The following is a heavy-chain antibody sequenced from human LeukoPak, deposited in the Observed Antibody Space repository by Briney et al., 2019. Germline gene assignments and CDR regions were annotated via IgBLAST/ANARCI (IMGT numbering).Heavy chain of an antibody. V-gene: IGHV3-64D*06. J-gene: IGHJ4*02. Sequence: GGSLRLSCAASGNYWMYWVRQAPGKGPEYVSTISGSGNGGSIYYADSVKGRFTISRDDSKSILYLQMNGLRSEDTAVYYCVKDFGRVRGTPDSWGQGTLVTVSS. D-gene: IGHD3-16*01. CDR3: VKDFGRVRGTPDS. CDR1: GNYW. CDR2: ISGSGNGGSI.